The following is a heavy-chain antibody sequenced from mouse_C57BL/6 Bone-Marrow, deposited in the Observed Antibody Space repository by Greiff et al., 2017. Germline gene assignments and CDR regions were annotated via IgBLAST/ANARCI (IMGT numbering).Heavy chain of an antibody. D-gene: IGHD2-5*01. V-gene: IGHV5-6*01. CDR2: ISSGGSYT. CDR3: ARQGVTYFGY. CDR1: GFTFSSYG. Sequence: EVQLVESGGDLVKPGGSLKLSCAASGFTFSSYGMSWVRQTPDKRLEWVATISSGGSYTYYPDSVKGRFTISRDNAKNTLYLQMSSLKSEDTAMYYCARQGVTYFGYWGQGTTLTVSS. J-gene: IGHJ2*01.